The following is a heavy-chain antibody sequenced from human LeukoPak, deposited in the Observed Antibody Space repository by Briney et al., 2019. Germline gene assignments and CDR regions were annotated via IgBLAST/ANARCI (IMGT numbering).Heavy chain of an antibody. CDR3: ASNDFWSGYFVSDY. J-gene: IGHJ4*02. V-gene: IGHV3-21*01. Sequence: GGSLRLSCAASGFTFSSYSMNWVRQAPGKGLEWVSSISSSSSYIYYADSVKGRFTISRDNAKNSLYLQMNSLRAEDTAVYYCASNDFWSGYFVSDYWGQGTLVTVSS. D-gene: IGHD3-3*01. CDR1: GFTFSSYS. CDR2: ISSSSSYI.